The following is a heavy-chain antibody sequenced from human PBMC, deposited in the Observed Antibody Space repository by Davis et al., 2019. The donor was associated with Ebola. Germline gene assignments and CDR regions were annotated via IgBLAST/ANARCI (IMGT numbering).Heavy chain of an antibody. CDR3: AREYYGSGSYLGESWFDP. CDR1: GFTFSNYW. Sequence: GGSLRLSCAASGFTFSNYWMSWVRQAPGKGLEWVANIKQDGSEKYYVDSVKGRFTISRDNAKNSLYLQMNSLRAEDTAVYYCAREYYGSGSYLGESWFDPWGQGTLVTVSS. D-gene: IGHD3-10*01. V-gene: IGHV3-7*03. J-gene: IGHJ5*02. CDR2: IKQDGSEK.